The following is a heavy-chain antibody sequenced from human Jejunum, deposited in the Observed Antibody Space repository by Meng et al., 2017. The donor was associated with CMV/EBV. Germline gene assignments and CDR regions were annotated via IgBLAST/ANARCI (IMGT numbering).Heavy chain of an antibody. J-gene: IGHJ6*02. CDR1: FTLSSYW. CDR2: IKQDGSEK. V-gene: IGHV3-7*01. CDR3: AKDILGDHRGAYGLDV. Sequence: FTLSSYWMSWVRQAPGKGLEWVANIKQDGSEKYYVDSVKGRFTISRDNARDSLYLQMNSLRAEDTAVYYCAKDILGDHRGAYGLDVWGQGTTVTVSS. D-gene: IGHD3-10*01.